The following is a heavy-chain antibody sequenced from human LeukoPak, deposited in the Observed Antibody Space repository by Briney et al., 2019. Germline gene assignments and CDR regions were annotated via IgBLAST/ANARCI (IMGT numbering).Heavy chain of an antibody. V-gene: IGHV3-23*01. D-gene: IGHD3-22*01. CDR1: GFTFSSYA. J-gene: IGHJ3*02. CDR3: AKVNNHAGYYYDSSGYHGAFDI. Sequence: PGGSLRLSCAASGFTFSSYAMSWVRQAPGKGLEWVSAISGSGVSTYYADSVKGRFTISRDNSKNTLYLQMNSLRAEDTAVYYCAKVNNHAGYYYDSSGYHGAFDIWGQGTMVTVSS. CDR2: ISGSGVST.